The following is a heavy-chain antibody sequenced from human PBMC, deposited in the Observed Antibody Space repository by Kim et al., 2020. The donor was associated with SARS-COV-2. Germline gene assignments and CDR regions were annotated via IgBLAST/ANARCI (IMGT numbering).Heavy chain of an antibody. V-gene: IGHV1-2*02. CDR3: VTYVEMATTGEGY. J-gene: IGHJ4*02. Sequence: ASVKVSCKASGYTFTGYYMHWVRQAPGQGLEWMGWMNTNSGGTKFAQRFQGRVTMTRDTSINTAYLDLNRLTSDDTAVYYCVTYVEMATTGEGYWGQGTLVTVSS. CDR1: GYTFTGYY. D-gene: IGHD3-16*01. CDR2: MNTNSGGT.